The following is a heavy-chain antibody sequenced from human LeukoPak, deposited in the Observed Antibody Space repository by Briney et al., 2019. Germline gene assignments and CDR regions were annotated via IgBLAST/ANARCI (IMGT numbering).Heavy chain of an antibody. CDR1: GGSISSSNW. Sequence: SGTLSLTCAVSGGSISSSNWWSWVRQPPGKGLEWIGEIYHSGSTNYNPSLKSRVTISVDKSKNQFSQKLSSVTAADTAVYYCARVGAPNYYGSGSYYQNWFDPWGQGTLVTVSS. V-gene: IGHV4-4*02. CDR3: ARVGAPNYYGSGSYYQNWFDP. CDR2: IYHSGST. J-gene: IGHJ5*02. D-gene: IGHD3-10*01.